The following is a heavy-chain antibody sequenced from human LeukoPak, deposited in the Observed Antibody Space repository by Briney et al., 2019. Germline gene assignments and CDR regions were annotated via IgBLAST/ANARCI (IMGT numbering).Heavy chain of an antibody. Sequence: GASVKVSCKASGYTFTSYGISWVRQAPGQGLEWMGWISAYNGNTNYAQKLQGRVTMTTDTSTSTAYMELRSLRSDDTAVYYCARDSYINYDYVWGSYRCDYWGQGTLVTVSS. V-gene: IGHV1-18*01. J-gene: IGHJ4*02. CDR3: ARDSYINYDYVWGSYRCDY. CDR1: GYTFTSYG. D-gene: IGHD3-16*02. CDR2: ISAYNGNT.